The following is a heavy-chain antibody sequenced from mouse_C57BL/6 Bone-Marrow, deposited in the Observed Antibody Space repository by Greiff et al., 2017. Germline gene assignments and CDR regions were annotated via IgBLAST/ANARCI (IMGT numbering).Heavy chain of an antibody. CDR1: GYSFTDYN. CDR3: ARGYDYDYAMDY. D-gene: IGHD2-4*01. J-gene: IGHJ4*01. CDR2: INTNYGTT. V-gene: IGHV1-39*01. Sequence: QRVESGPELVKPGASVKISCKASGYSFTDYNMNWVKQSNGKSLEWIGVINTNYGTTSYNQKFKGKATLTVDQSSSTAYMQLNSLTSEDSAVYYCARGYDYDYAMDYWGQGTSVTVSS.